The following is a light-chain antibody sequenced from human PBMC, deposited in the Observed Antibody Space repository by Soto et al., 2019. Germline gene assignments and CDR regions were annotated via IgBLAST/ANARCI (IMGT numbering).Light chain of an antibody. Sequence: DIQMTQSPSTLSASVGDRVTITCRASQSVSSWLAWYQQKPGKAPKLLLYKASSLESGVPSRFSGSGSGTEFTLTISSLQPDDFATYYCQQYSTFGQGTKVEIK. CDR2: KAS. J-gene: IGKJ1*01. CDR1: QSVSSW. V-gene: IGKV1-5*03. CDR3: QQYST.